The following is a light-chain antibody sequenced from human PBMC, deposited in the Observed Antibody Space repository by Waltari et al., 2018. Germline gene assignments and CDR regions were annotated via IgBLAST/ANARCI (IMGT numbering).Light chain of an antibody. V-gene: IGLV4-69*01. Sequence: QVVLTQSPSASASLGASVKLTCTLSSGHSSYAIAWHQQQPEKGPRYLMKVSSAGSHQKGDGIPDRFSGSGSGTERYLTISSVQAEDEADYYCQTWDTGTHVVFGGGTKLTVL. CDR1: SGHSSYA. CDR2: VSSAGSH. J-gene: IGLJ2*01. CDR3: QTWDTGTHVV.